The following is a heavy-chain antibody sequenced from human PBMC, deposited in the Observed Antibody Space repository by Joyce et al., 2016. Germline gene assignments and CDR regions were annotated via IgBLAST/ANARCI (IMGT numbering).Heavy chain of an antibody. Sequence: EVHLVESGGGLVQAGGSLRLSCSASGFPFGRFWMSWIRQVSWKGLELVSRINQDGTDKYHVDSVSGRFIISRDNARNSVYLQMNNLRAEDASVFYCARGPSYRDISTVYFSPYFDYWGQGTLVTVSS. CDR3: ARGPSYRDISTVYFSPYFDY. D-gene: IGHD3-9*01. J-gene: IGHJ4*02. CDR2: INQDGTDK. CDR1: GFPFGRFW. V-gene: IGHV3-7*04.